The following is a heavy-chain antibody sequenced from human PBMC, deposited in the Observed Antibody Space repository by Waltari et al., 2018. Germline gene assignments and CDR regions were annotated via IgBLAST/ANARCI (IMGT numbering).Heavy chain of an antibody. CDR3: ARRTTVSYYFDY. CDR2: INHSGST. CDR1: GGSFSGYS. D-gene: IGHD4-17*01. Sequence: QVQLQQWGAGLLKPSETLSLTCAVYGGSFSGYSWTWIRQPPGKGLEWIGEINHSGSTNYNPSLKSRVTISVDTSKNQFSLKLSSVTAADTAVYYCARRTTVSYYFDYWGQGTLVTVSS. J-gene: IGHJ4*02. V-gene: IGHV4-34*01.